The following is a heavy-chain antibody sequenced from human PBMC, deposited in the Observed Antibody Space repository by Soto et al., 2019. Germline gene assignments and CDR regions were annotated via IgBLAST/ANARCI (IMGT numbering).Heavy chain of an antibody. CDR2: ISYDGSNK. CDR1: GFTFSSYG. D-gene: IGHD3-22*01. CDR3: AKEGSSGYILDY. V-gene: IGHV3-30*18. Sequence: QVQLVESGGGVVQPGRSLRLSCAASGFTFSSYGMHWVRQAPGKGLEWVAVISYDGSNKKYADSVKGRITISRDNSKNTLYVEMNSLRAEDTAVYYCAKEGSSGYILDYWGQGTLVTVSS. J-gene: IGHJ4*02.